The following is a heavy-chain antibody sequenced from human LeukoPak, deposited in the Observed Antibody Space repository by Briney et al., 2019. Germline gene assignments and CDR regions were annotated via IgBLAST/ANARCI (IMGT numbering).Heavy chain of an antibody. CDR2: IKQDGSEK. V-gene: IGHV3-7*01. D-gene: IGHD5-18*01. Sequence: GGSLRLSCAASGFTFSSYSMNWVRQAPGKGLEWVANIKQDGSEKYYVDSVKGRFTISRDNAKNSLYLQMNSLRAEDTAVYYCARDHMDTAMVTYFDYWGQGTLVTVSS. J-gene: IGHJ4*02. CDR3: ARDHMDTAMVTYFDY. CDR1: GFTFSSYS.